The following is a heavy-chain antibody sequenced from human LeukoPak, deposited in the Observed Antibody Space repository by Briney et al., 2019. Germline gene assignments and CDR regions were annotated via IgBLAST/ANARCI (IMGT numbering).Heavy chain of an antibody. V-gene: IGHV3-48*01. CDR3: ASRHDYGDSDY. CDR1: GFTFSSYS. J-gene: IGHJ4*02. Sequence: GGSLRLSCAASGFTFSSYSMSSSSTIYYADSVKGRFTISRGNAKNSLYLQMNSLRAEDTAVYYCASRHDYGDSDYWGQGTLVTVSS. CDR2: SSSTI. D-gene: IGHD4-17*01.